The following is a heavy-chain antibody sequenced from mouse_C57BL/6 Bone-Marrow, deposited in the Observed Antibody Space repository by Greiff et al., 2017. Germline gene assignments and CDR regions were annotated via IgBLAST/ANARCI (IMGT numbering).Heavy chain of an antibody. Sequence: EVKVEESGGGLVKPGGSLKLSCAASGFTFSSYAMSWVRQTPEKRLEWVATISDGGSYTYYPDNVKGRFTISRDNAKNNLYLQMSHLKSEDTAMYYCSGYYFDYWGQGTTLTVSS. CDR1: GFTFSSYA. V-gene: IGHV5-4*03. CDR3: SGYYFDY. CDR2: ISDGGSYT. J-gene: IGHJ2*01.